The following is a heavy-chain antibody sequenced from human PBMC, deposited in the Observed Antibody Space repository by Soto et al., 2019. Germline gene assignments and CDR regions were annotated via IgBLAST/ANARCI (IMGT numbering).Heavy chain of an antibody. CDR1: GFTFSSYA. Sequence: FLRLSCAASGFTFSSYAMSWVRQAPGKGLEWVSAISGSGGSTYYADSVKGRFTISRDNSKNTLYLQMNSLRAEDTAVYYCAKSGPYSGSPGHKYYFDYWGQGTLVTVSS. CDR2: ISGSGGST. V-gene: IGHV3-23*01. CDR3: AKSGPYSGSPGHKYYFDY. D-gene: IGHD1-26*01. J-gene: IGHJ4*02.